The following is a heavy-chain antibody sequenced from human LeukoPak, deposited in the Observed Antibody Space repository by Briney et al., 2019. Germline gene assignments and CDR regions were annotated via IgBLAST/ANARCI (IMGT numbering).Heavy chain of an antibody. CDR2: IIPIFGTA. Sequence: SVKVSCKASGGTFSSYAISWARQAPGQGLEWMGGIIPIFGTANYAQKFQGRVTITTDESTSTAYMELSSLRSEDTAVYYCATTYYYDSSGYYSYYFDYWGQGTLVTVSP. CDR3: ATTYYYDSSGYYSYYFDY. D-gene: IGHD3-22*01. J-gene: IGHJ4*02. CDR1: GGTFSSYA. V-gene: IGHV1-69*05.